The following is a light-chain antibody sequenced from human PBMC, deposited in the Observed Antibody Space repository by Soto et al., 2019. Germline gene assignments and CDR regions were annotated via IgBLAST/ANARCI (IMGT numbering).Light chain of an antibody. CDR2: GAS. CDR1: QSIDSSY. Sequence: EIVLTQSPGTLSLSPGERATLSCRAGQSIDSSYLAWYQQKPGQAPRLLIYGASSRATGIPDRFSGSGSGTDFTLTISRLEPEDFAVYYCQQYGRSFVTFGQGTKLEIK. J-gene: IGKJ2*01. CDR3: QQYGRSFVT. V-gene: IGKV3-20*01.